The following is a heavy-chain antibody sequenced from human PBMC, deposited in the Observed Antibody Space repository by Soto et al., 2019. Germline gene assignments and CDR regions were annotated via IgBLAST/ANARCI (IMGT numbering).Heavy chain of an antibody. CDR2: ISYDGSNK. Sequence: QVQLVESGGGVVQPGRFLRLSCAASGFTFSTYAMHWVRQAPGKGLEWVAVISYDGSNKYYADSVKGRFTISRDKSKNTLYLQMNSLRPEDTAVYYCARPDYGSGSYPDYWGQGTLVTVSS. CDR1: GFTFSTYA. J-gene: IGHJ4*02. V-gene: IGHV3-30-3*01. D-gene: IGHD3-10*01. CDR3: ARPDYGSGSYPDY.